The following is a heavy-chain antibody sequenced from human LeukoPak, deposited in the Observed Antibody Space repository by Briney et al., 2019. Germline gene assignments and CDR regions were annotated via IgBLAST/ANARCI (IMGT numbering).Heavy chain of an antibody. CDR2: INSDGRDT. Sequence: PGGSLRLSCAASGFTFSGYWMHWVRQAPGKGLVRVSRINSDGRDTKYADSVKGRFTITRDNAKNTLYLQMNSLRAEDTAVYYCARGSCTNGVCYFSYWGQGTLVTVSS. D-gene: IGHD2-8*01. CDR1: GFTFSGYW. V-gene: IGHV3-74*03. CDR3: ARGSCTNGVCYFSY. J-gene: IGHJ4*02.